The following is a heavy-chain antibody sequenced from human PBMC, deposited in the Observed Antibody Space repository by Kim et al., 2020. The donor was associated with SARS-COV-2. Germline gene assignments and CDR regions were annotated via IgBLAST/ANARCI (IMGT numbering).Heavy chain of an antibody. D-gene: IGHD3-10*01. CDR3: ARLQTYYYDSGSYQTLFYFDY. J-gene: IGHJ4*02. Sequence: SETLSLTCTVSGGSISSYYWNWIRQPPGKGLEWIGHMYNSGSTNYNPSLKSRVTISVDTSKNQFSLKLSSVTAADTAVYYCARLQTYYYDSGSYQTLFYFDYWGQGTLVTVSS. CDR1: GGSISSYY. V-gene: IGHV4-59*08. CDR2: MYNSGST.